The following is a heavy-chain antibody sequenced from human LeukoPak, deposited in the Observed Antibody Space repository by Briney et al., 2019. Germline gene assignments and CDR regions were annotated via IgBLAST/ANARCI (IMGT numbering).Heavy chain of an antibody. CDR3: ASFAGSPPYYFDY. V-gene: IGHV4-59*08. CDR2: IYYSGST. J-gene: IGHJ4*01. D-gene: IGHD1-1*01. Sequence: SETLSLTCTVSGGSISSYYWSWIRQPPGKVLEFIGYIYYSGSTNYNPSLKSRVTISVDTSKNQFSLKLSSVTAADTALYYCASFAGSPPYYFDYWGHGTLVTVSS. CDR1: GGSISSYY.